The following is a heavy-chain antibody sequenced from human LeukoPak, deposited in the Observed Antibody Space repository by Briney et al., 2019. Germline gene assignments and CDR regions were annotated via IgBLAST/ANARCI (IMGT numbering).Heavy chain of an antibody. V-gene: IGHV3-21*01. CDR2: ISSSSSYI. CDR3: ARVPDTEKMYGTTNYYYYGMDV. CDR1: GFTFSSYT. D-gene: IGHD1-1*01. J-gene: IGHJ6*02. Sequence: KPGGSLRLSCAASGFTFSSYTMNWVRQAPGKGLEWVSSISSSSSYIYYADSVKGRFTISRDNAKNSLYLQMNSLRAEDTAVYYCARVPDTEKMYGTTNYYYYGMDVWGQGTTVTVSS.